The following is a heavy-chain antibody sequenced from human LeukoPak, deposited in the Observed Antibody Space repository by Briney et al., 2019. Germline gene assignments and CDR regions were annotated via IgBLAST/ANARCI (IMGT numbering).Heavy chain of an antibody. J-gene: IGHJ4*02. CDR2: ISGSGDST. V-gene: IGHV3-23*01. CDR1: GFTFSSYA. Sequence: PGGSLRLSCAASGFTFSSYAMSWVRQAPGRGLEWVSAISGSGDSTYYADSVKGRFTISRDNANNSLYLQMSSLRAEDTALYYCARVGLLPKRYAEFWGQGTLVTVSS. D-gene: IGHD3/OR15-3a*01. CDR3: ARVGLLPKRYAEF.